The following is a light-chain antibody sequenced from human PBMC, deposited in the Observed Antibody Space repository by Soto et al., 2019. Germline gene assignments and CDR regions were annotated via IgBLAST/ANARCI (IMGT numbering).Light chain of an antibody. Sequence: EIVLTQSPGTLSLSPGERATLSCRASQSVSSNYLAWYQQMPGQAPRLLISGASSRASGIPDRFSGSGSGTDFSLVFSCLGPGDLAVYFSEQYCSPPPMFGQGTKVDIK. CDR3: EQYCSPPPM. CDR1: QSVSSNY. V-gene: IGKV3-20*01. CDR2: GAS. J-gene: IGKJ1*01.